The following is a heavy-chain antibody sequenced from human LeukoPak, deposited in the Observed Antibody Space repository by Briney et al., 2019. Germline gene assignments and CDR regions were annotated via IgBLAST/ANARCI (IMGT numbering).Heavy chain of an antibody. CDR1: GGSFSGYY. CDR3: ARVVGATEEHAFDI. V-gene: IGHV4-34*01. Sequence: PSETLSLTCAVYGGSFSGYYWTWIRQPPGKGLEWIGEINHSGSTKYNPSLKSRVTISVDTSKNQFSLKLSSVTAADTAVYYCARVVGATEEHAFDIWGQGTMVTVSS. D-gene: IGHD1-26*01. CDR2: INHSGST. J-gene: IGHJ3*02.